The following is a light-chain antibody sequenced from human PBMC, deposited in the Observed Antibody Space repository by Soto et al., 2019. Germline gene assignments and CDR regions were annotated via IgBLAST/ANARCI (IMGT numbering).Light chain of an antibody. CDR3: AAWDDSMNAWM. CDR2: SNG. V-gene: IGLV1-44*01. CDR1: RSNIGSNT. J-gene: IGLJ3*02. Sequence: QSAVTQPPSASGTPGQRVIISCSGSRSNIGSNTVIWYQQLPRTAPKLLIYSNGKRPSGVPDRFSGSKSGTSASLAISGLQSEDEADYYCAAWDDSMNAWMFGGGTKVTVL.